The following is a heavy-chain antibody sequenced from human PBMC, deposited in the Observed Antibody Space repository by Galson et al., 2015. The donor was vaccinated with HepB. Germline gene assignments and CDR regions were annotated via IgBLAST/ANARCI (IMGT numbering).Heavy chain of an antibody. CDR2: IYWNDDK. V-gene: IGHV2-5*01. CDR3: ARLTPSAVTIPYWYFDL. CDR1: GFSLSTSGVG. J-gene: IGHJ2*01. D-gene: IGHD4-17*01. Sequence: PALVKPTPTLTLTCTFSGFSLSTSGVGVGWIRQPPGKALEWLALIYWNDDKRYSPSLKSRLTITKDTSKNQVVLTMTNMGPVDTATYYCARLTPSAVTIPYWYFDLWGRGTLVTVSS.